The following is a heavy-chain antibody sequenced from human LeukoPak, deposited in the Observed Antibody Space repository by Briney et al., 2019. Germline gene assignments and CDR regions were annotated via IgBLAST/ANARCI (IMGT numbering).Heavy chain of an antibody. CDR1: GGSISSYY. Sequence: SETLSLTCTVSGGSISSYYWSWIRQPPGKGLEWIGYIYYSGSTNYNPSLKSRVTISVDTSKNQFSLKLSSVTAADTAVYYRARSTYYDFWSGTYYYYYMDVWGKGTTVTVSS. V-gene: IGHV4-59*01. J-gene: IGHJ6*03. CDR2: IYYSGST. D-gene: IGHD3-3*01. CDR3: ARSTYYDFWSGTYYYYYMDV.